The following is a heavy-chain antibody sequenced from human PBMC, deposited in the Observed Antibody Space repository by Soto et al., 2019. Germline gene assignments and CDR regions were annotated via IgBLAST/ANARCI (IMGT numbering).Heavy chain of an antibody. CDR3: TTDLLLWFGELLTRATTFDY. D-gene: IGHD3-10*01. Sequence: GGSLRLSCAASGFTFSNAWMSWVRQAPGKGLEWVGRIKSKTDGGTTDYVAPVKGRFTISRDDSKNTLYLQMNSLKTEDTAVYYCTTDLLLWFGELLTRATTFDYWGQGTLVTVSS. J-gene: IGHJ4*02. CDR1: GFTFSNAW. V-gene: IGHV3-15*01. CDR2: IKSKTDGGTT.